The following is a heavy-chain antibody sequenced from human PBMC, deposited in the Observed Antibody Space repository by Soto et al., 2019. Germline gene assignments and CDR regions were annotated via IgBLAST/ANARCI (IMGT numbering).Heavy chain of an antibody. CDR3: ARGGVH. CDR1: GGSFSGYY. J-gene: IGHJ1*01. CDR2: INHSGST. Sequence: ASETLSLTCAVYGGSFSGYYWSWIRQPPGNGLEWIGEINHSGSTNYNPSLKSRVTISVDTSKNQFSLKLSSVTAADTAVYYCARGGVHWGQGTLVTVSS. D-gene: IGHD3-10*01. V-gene: IGHV4-34*01.